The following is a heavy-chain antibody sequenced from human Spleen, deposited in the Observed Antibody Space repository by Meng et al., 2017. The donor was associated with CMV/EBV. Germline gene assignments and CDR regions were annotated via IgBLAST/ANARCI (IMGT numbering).Heavy chain of an antibody. D-gene: IGHD6-13*01. J-gene: IGHJ6*02. CDR1: GFTFSDYG. V-gene: IGHV3-30*02. CDR3: ATTGPQSSSRRPI. CDR2: IRYDGINR. Sequence: GGSLRLSCAASGFTFSDYGMHWVRQAPGKGLEWVAFIRYDGINRYYADSVKGRFTISRDNSKNTLYLQVNSLRPEDTAVYYCATTGPQSSSRRPIWGQGTTVTVSS.